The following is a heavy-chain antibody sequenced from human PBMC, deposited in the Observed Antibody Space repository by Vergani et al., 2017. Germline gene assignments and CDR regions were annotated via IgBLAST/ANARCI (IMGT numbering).Heavy chain of an antibody. CDR3: ARHRGWGSVVVAATPWYYYYGMDV. J-gene: IGHJ6*02. Sequence: EVQLVQSGAEVKKPGESLKISCKGSGYSFTSYWIGWVRQMPGKGLEWMGIIYPGDSDTRYSPSFQGQVTISADKSISTAYLQWSSLKASDTAMYYCARHRGWGSVVVAATPWYYYYGMDVWGQGTTVTVSS. CDR1: GYSFTSYW. CDR2: IYPGDSDT. D-gene: IGHD2-15*01. V-gene: IGHV5-51*01.